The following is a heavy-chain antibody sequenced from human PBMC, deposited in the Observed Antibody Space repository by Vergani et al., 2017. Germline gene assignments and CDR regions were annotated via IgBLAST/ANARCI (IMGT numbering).Heavy chain of an antibody. D-gene: IGHD2-2*02. CDR2: ISISSSYI. CDR3: ARVLLPFCSSTSCYTDYYYGMDV. CDR1: GFTFSSYS. Sequence: EVQLVESGGGLVKPGGSLRLSCAASGFTFSSYSMNWVRQAPGKGLEWVSSISISSSYIYYADSVKGRFTISRDNAKNALYLQMNSLRAEDTAVYYCARVLLPFCSSTSCYTDYYYGMDVWGQGTTVTVSS. V-gene: IGHV3-21*01. J-gene: IGHJ6*02.